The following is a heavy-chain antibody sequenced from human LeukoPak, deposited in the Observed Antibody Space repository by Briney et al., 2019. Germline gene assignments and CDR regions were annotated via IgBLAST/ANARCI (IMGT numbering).Heavy chain of an antibody. Sequence: SETLSLTCTVSGGSISSSSYYWGWIRQPPGKGLEWIGSIYYSGSTYYNPSLKSRVTISVDTSKNQFSLKLSSVTAADTAVYYCARAPSTYCGGDCYLDYWGQGTLVTVSS. CDR1: GGSISSSSYY. D-gene: IGHD2-21*02. CDR3: ARAPSTYCGGDCYLDY. V-gene: IGHV4-39*01. CDR2: IYYSGST. J-gene: IGHJ4*02.